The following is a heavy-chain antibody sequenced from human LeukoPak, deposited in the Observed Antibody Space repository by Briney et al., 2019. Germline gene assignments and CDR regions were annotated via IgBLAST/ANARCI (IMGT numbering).Heavy chain of an antibody. CDR1: GGSFSGYY. CDR3: AREGDTYGYGHGHTDY. J-gene: IGHJ4*02. V-gene: IGHV4-34*01. D-gene: IGHD5-18*01. Sequence: SETLSLTCAVYGGSFSGYYWSWIRQPPGKGLEWIGEINHSGSTNYNPSLKSRVTISVDTSKNQFSLKLSSVTAADTAVYYCAREGDTYGYGHGHTDYWGQGTLVTVSS. CDR2: INHSGST.